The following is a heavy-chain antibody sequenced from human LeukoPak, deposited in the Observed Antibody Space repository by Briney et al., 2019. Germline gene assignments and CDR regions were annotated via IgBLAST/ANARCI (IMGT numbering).Heavy chain of an antibody. CDR3: ARDGDYVWGSYRYTLSFDY. Sequence: SQTLSLTCAISGDSVSSNSAAWNRIRQSPSRGLEWLGRTYYRSKWYNDYAVSVKSRITINPDTSKNQFSLQLNSVTPEDTAVYYCARDGDYVWGSYRYTLSFDYWGQGTLVTVSS. V-gene: IGHV6-1*01. J-gene: IGHJ4*02. CDR1: GDSVSSNSAA. D-gene: IGHD3-16*02. CDR2: TYYRSKWYN.